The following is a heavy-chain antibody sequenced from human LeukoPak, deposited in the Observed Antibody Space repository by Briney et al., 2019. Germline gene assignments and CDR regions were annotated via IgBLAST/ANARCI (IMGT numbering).Heavy chain of an antibody. D-gene: IGHD5-12*01. J-gene: IGHJ4*02. CDR2: FSGGGGTT. Sequence: GSLHLSCAASGFTFSSYAMKWVRQARGKGVEWVSAFSGGGGTTYFAVSVKGRFTISRDNSKNTLFLQMNRLSAEDTAVYYCAKDREGLSSGYDLEYFDYWGQGTLVTVSS. CDR3: AKDREGLSSGYDLEYFDY. CDR1: GFTFSSYA. V-gene: IGHV3-23*01.